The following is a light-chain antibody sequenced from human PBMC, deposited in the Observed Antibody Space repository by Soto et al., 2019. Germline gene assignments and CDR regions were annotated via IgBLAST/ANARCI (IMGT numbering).Light chain of an antibody. CDR1: QYINNW. CDR2: DAS. V-gene: IGKV1-5*01. CDR3: QQYNSYWK. J-gene: IGKJ1*01. Sequence: DIQLTQSPSTLSASVGDRVTITCRASQYINNWLAWYQQKPGKDPNLLIYDASNLENGVPSRFSGSGFGTEFTLTISSLQPDDFATYYRQQYNSYWKFGQGTKVDIK.